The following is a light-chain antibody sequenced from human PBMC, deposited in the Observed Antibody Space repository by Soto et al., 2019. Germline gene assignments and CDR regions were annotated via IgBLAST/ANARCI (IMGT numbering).Light chain of an antibody. CDR1: SSDVGAYTS. V-gene: IGLV2-23*01. J-gene: IGLJ1*01. CDR2: KGT. Sequence: QSVLAQPASVSGSPGQSITISCTGTSSDVGAYTSVSWYQQHPHKAPQVIIYKGTRRPSGVSNRFSGSTSGNAASLTISGLQADDEADYVCCSSAPESTYVFGNGTKVTVL. CDR3: CSSAPESTYV.